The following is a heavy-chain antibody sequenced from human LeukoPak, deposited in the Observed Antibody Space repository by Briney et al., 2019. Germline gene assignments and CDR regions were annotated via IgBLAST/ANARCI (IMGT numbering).Heavy chain of an antibody. CDR1: GGSISSYY. V-gene: IGHV4-59*01. D-gene: IGHD6-6*01. Sequence: SETLSLTCTVSGGSISSYYWSWIRQPPGKGLEWIGYIYYSGSTNYNPSLKSRVTISVDTSKNQFSLKPSSVTAADTAVYYCARDGVYSSSSPYFQHWGQGTLVTVSS. CDR3: ARDGVYSSSSPYFQH. J-gene: IGHJ1*01. CDR2: IYYSGST.